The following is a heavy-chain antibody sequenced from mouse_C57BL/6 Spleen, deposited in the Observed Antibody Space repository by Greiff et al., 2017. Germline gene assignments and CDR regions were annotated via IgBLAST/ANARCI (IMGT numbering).Heavy chain of an antibody. CDR2: IYPGDGDT. CDR1: GYAFSSSW. V-gene: IGHV1-82*01. CDR3: ARRERDFDY. Sequence: VQLQQSGPELVKPGASVEISCKASGYAFSSSWMNWVKQRPGKGLEWIGRIYPGDGDTNYNGKFKGKATLTADKSSSTAYMQLSSLTSEDSAVYFCARRERDFDYWGQGTTLTVSS. J-gene: IGHJ2*01.